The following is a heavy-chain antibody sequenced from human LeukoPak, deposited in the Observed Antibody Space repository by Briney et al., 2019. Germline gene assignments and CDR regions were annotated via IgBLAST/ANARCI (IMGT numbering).Heavy chain of an antibody. Sequence: GESLKISCKGSGYPFTSYWIAWVRQMPGKGLEWMGIIHPGDSETRYSPSFQGQVTISADKSISTAYLQWSSLKASDTAMYYCARHPDYGDYNWFDPWGQGTLVTVSS. CDR2: IHPGDSET. CDR3: ARHPDYGDYNWFDP. CDR1: GYPFTSYW. D-gene: IGHD4-17*01. J-gene: IGHJ5*02. V-gene: IGHV5-51*01.